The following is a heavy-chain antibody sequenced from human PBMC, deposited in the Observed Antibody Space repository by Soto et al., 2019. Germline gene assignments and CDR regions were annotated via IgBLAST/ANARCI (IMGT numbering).Heavy chain of an antibody. CDR1: GFTFSSYA. CDR2: ISYDGSNK. V-gene: IGHV3-30-3*01. J-gene: IGHJ6*02. CDR3: ARGEYYGMDV. Sequence: GGSLRLSCAASGFTFSSYAMHWVRQAPGKGLERVAVISYDGSNKYYADSVKGRFTISRDNSKNTLYLQMNSLRAEDTAVYYCARGEYYGMDVWGQGTTVTVSS.